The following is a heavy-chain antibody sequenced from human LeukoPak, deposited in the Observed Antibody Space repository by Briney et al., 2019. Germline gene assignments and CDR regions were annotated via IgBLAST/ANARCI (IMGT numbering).Heavy chain of an antibody. CDR3: AREGSSIAAATNWFDP. V-gene: IGHV3-21*01. Sequence: GRSLRLSCAASGFTFSSYSINWVRQAPGKGLEWVSSISSSSSYIYYADSVKGRFTISRDNAKNSLYLQMNSLRAEDTAVYYCAREGSSIAAATNWFDPWGQGTLVTVSS. CDR1: GFTFSSYS. J-gene: IGHJ5*02. CDR2: ISSSSSYI. D-gene: IGHD6-13*01.